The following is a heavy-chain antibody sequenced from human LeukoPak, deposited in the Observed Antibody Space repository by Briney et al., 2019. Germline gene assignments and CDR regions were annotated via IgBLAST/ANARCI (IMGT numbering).Heavy chain of an antibody. Sequence: MXWXXXXPGKGLEWVSAISGSGGSTYYADSVKGRFTISRDNSKNTLYLQMNSLRAEDTAVYYCAGIAVAAYYFDYWGQGTLVTVSS. V-gene: IGHV3-23*01. CDR2: ISGSGGST. D-gene: IGHD6-19*01. CDR3: AGIAVAAYYFDY. J-gene: IGHJ4*02.